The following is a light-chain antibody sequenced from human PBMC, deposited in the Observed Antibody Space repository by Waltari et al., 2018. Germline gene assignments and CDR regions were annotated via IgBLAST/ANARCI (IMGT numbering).Light chain of an antibody. V-gene: IGKV3-15*01. Sequence: EIVITQSPATLSVSPGERATLSCRASQSVSTNLAWFQQRSGQAPRLLWYGASTRATGIPAKFSGSGSGTEFTLTISSLQSEDFVLYYCQQYESWPLTFGGGTKVEI. CDR2: GAS. J-gene: IGKJ4*01. CDR3: QQYESWPLT. CDR1: QSVSTN.